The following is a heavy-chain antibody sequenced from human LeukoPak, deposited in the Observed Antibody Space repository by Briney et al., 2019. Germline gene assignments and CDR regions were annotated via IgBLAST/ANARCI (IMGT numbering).Heavy chain of an antibody. CDR1: GFTFDDYA. V-gene: IGHV3-9*01. CDR2: ISWNSGSI. J-gene: IGHJ4*02. Sequence: PGGSLRLSCAASGFTFDDYAMHWVRQAPGKGLEWVSGISWNSGSIGYADSVKGRFTISRDNAKNSLYLQMNSLRAEDTALYYCAKSSGLRLGELSLSFDYWGQGTLVTVSS. D-gene: IGHD3-16*02. CDR3: AKSSGLRLGELSLSFDY.